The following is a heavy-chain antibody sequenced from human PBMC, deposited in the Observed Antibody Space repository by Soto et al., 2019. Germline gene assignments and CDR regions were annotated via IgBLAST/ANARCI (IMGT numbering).Heavy chain of an antibody. V-gene: IGHV2-5*02. J-gene: IGHJ2*01. CDR2: IYWDDDK. CDR1: GFSLSTSGVG. CDR3: AHRRGLLATGQGWYFDL. D-gene: IGHD5-12*01. Sequence: QITLKESGPTLVKPTQTLTLTCTLSGFSLSTSGVGVGWIRQPPGKALEWLALIYWDDDKRYSPSLKNRLTLIKXXSXNXXVLTPTNIDPVDTRTYYGAHRRGLLATGQGWYFDLWGRGTRVTVSS.